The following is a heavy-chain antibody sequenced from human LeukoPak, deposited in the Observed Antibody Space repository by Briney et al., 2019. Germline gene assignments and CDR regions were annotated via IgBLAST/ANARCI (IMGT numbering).Heavy chain of an antibody. D-gene: IGHD6-13*01. V-gene: IGHV4-59*08. CDR3: ARLPFSSNWSVYWYFDL. CDR1: GGSISSYY. CDR2: ISYSGST. J-gene: IGHJ2*01. Sequence: SETLSLTCTVSGGSISSYYWSWIRQPPGKGLEWIGYISYSGSTNYNPSLKSRVTISVDTSKNQFSLKLNSVTAADTAVYYCARLPFSSNWSVYWYFDLWGRGTLVTVSS.